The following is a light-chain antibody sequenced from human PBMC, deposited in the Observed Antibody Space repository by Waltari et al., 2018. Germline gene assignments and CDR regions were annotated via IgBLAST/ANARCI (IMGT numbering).Light chain of an antibody. J-gene: IGLJ3*02. CDR2: INSDGSH. CDR3: QIWGPGFRV. V-gene: IGLV4-69*01. CDR1: SGHSSYA. Sequence: QLVLTQSPSASASLGASVKLTCTLTSGHSSYATDWHPQKPQKGPRYLMKINSDGSHIKGDVIPDRFSGSSSGAERYLTISSLQSEDEADYYCQIWGPGFRVFGGGTKVTVL.